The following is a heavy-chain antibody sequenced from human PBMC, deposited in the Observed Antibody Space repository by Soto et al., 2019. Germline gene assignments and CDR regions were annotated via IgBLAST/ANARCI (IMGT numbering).Heavy chain of an antibody. CDR1: GFTFSSYA. CDR3: ARGLPYYYDSSGYYRPESYGMDV. V-gene: IGHV3-30-3*01. Sequence: GGSLRLSCAASGFTFSSYAMHWVRQAPGKGLEWVAVISYDGSNKYYADSVKGRFTISRDNSKNTLYLQMNSLRAEDTAVYYCARGLPYYYDSSGYYRPESYGMDVWGQGT. J-gene: IGHJ6*02. D-gene: IGHD3-22*01. CDR2: ISYDGSNK.